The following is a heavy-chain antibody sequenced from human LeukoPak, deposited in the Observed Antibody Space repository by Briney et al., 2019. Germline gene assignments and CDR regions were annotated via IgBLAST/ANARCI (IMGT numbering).Heavy chain of an antibody. D-gene: IGHD1-26*01. CDR1: GGSISSYY. J-gene: IGHJ4*02. CDR3: ARDSESGSYAAY. Sequence: PSETLSLTCTVSGGSISSYYLSWIRQPPGEGLEWIGYIYYSGSTNYNPSLKSRVTISVDTSKNQFSLKLSSVTAADTAVYYCARDSESGSYAAYWGQGTLVTASS. V-gene: IGHV4-59*01. CDR2: IYYSGST.